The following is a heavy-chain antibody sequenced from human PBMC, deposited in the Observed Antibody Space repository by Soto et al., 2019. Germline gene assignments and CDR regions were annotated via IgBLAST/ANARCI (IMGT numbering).Heavy chain of an antibody. CDR3: ALYYYDSSGYYSSPIDY. V-gene: IGHV4-34*01. D-gene: IGHD3-22*01. CDR1: GGSFSGYY. Sequence: SETLSLTCAVYGGSFSGYYWSWIRQPPGKGLEWIGEINHSGSTNYNPSLKSRVTISVDTSKNQFSLKLSSVTAADTAVYYCALYYYDSSGYYSSPIDYWGQGTLVTVS. J-gene: IGHJ4*02. CDR2: INHSGST.